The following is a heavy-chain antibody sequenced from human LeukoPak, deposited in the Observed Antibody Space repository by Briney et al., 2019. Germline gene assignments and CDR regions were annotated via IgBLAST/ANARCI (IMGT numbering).Heavy chain of an antibody. V-gene: IGHV3-11*01. J-gene: IGHJ4*02. CDR3: ARSSGYSHFDY. CDR1: GFTFSDYY. D-gene: IGHD3-22*01. Sequence: GGSLRLSCAASGFTFSDYYMSWIRQAPGKGLEWVSYISSSGSTIYYADSVKGRFTISRDIAKNSLYLQMSSLRAEDTAVYYCARSSGYSHFDYWGQGTLVTVSS. CDR2: ISSSGSTI.